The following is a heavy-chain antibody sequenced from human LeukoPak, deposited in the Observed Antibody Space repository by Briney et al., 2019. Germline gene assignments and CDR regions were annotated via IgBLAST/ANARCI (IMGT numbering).Heavy chain of an antibody. CDR2: INPSGGST. V-gene: IGHV1-46*01. CDR3: AREGIGAYCGGDCRAFDI. J-gene: IGHJ3*02. D-gene: IGHD2-21*01. Sequence: ASVKVSCKASGYTFTGYYMHWVRQAPGQGLEWMGIINPSGGSTSYAQKFQGRVTMTRDTSTSTVYMELSSLRSEDTAVYYCAREGIGAYCGGDCRAFDIWGQGTMVTVSS. CDR1: GYTFTGYY.